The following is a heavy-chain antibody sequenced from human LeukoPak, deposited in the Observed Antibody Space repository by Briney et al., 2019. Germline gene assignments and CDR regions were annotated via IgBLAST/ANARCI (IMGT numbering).Heavy chain of an antibody. Sequence: GGSLRLSCAASGSTFSHYWMHWVRHAPGRGLVWVSRINPDGSRTDYADSVAGRFTISRDNAKNTLYLQMNSLRADDTAVYYCSWDHTGKEDIWGQGTMVTVSS. J-gene: IGHJ3*02. CDR2: INPDGSRT. CDR1: GSTFSHYW. D-gene: IGHD1-26*01. V-gene: IGHV3-74*01. CDR3: SWDHTGKEDI.